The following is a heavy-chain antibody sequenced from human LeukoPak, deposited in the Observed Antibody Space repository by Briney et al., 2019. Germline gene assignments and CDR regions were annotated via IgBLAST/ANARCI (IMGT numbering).Heavy chain of an antibody. CDR2: ISAYNGNT. CDR3: ARRAGTYSHPYDY. J-gene: IGHJ4*02. Sequence: ASVRVSCKPSGYTFTSYGISWVRQTPGQGLEWMGWISAYNGNTDYAQKLQGRVTMTTDTSTSTAYMELTSLRSDDTAVYYCARRAGTYSHPYDYWGQGTLVTVSS. V-gene: IGHV1-18*01. CDR1: GYTFTSYG. D-gene: IGHD6-19*01.